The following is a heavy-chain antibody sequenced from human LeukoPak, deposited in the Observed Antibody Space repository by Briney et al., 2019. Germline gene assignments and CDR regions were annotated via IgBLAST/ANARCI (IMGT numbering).Heavy chain of an antibody. Sequence: SETLSLTCTVSGGSISSYFWNWIRQPAGKGLEWIGRLYNSGTTQYNPSLKSRVTVSVDTSMNHFSLKLTSVTAAHTAVYYCARGGISGTSSYDYWGQGTLVTVSS. D-gene: IGHD1-7*01. CDR2: LYNSGTT. CDR3: ARGGISGTSSYDY. CDR1: GGSISSYF. J-gene: IGHJ4*02. V-gene: IGHV4-4*07.